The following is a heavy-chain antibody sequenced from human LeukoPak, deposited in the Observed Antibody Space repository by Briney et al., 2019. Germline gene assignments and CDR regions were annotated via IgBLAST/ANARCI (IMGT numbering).Heavy chain of an antibody. CDR1: GYTFTSYG. CDR3: ARSITIFGVVITSYYGMDV. Sequence: ASVKVSCKASGYTFTSYGISWVRQAPGQGLEWMGWISAYNGNTNYAQKLQGRVTMTTDTSTSTAYMEPRSLRSDDTAVYYCARSITIFGVVITSYYGMDVWGQGTTVTVSS. J-gene: IGHJ6*02. V-gene: IGHV1-18*01. CDR2: ISAYNGNT. D-gene: IGHD3-3*01.